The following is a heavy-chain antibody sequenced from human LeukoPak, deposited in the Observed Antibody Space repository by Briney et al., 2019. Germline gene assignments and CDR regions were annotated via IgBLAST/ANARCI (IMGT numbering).Heavy chain of an antibody. D-gene: IGHD3-22*01. CDR2: INHSGST. CDR3: ATMENDSSGYMVDY. CDR1: GGSFSGYY. Sequence: PSETLSLTCAVYGGSFSGYYWSWIRQPPGEGLEWIGEINHSGSTNYNPSLKSRVTISVDTSKNQFSLKLSSVTAAATAVYYCATMENDSSGYMVDYWGQGTLVTVSS. V-gene: IGHV4-34*01. J-gene: IGHJ4*02.